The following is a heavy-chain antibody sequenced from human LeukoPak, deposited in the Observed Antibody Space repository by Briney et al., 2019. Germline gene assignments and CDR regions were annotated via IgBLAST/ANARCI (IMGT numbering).Heavy chain of an antibody. CDR1: GFTFSSYA. CDR3: ARVGALDYDSSGYYLDY. D-gene: IGHD3-22*01. CDR2: ISYNGSNK. J-gene: IGHJ4*02. V-gene: IGHV3-30-3*01. Sequence: GGSLRLSCAASGFTFSSYAMHWVRQAPGKGLEWLAVISYNGSNKYYADSVKSRFTISRDNSKNTLYLQMNSLRVEDTAVYYCARVGALDYDSSGYYLDYWGQGTLVTVSS.